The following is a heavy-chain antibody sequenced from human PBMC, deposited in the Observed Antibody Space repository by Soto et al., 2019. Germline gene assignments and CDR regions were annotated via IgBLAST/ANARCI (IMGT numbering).Heavy chain of an antibody. D-gene: IGHD1-7*01. CDR3: ARGEGTTGLSFDY. Sequence: PGESLKISCKGSGYSFAGYWITWVRQKPGKGLEWMGRIDPSDSQTYYSPSFRGHVTISVTKSITTVFLQWSSLRASDTAMYYCARGEGTTGLSFDYWGQGALVTVSS. J-gene: IGHJ4*02. V-gene: IGHV5-10-1*01. CDR2: IDPSDSQT. CDR1: GYSFAGYW.